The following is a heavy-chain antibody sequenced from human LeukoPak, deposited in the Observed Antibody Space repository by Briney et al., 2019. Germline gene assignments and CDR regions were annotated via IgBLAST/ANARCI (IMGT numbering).Heavy chain of an antibody. J-gene: IGHJ4*02. Sequence: AGGSLRLSCVASGFTFSTYAMSWVRQAPGKGLEWVSTISGSGGSTYYADSVKGRFTISRDNSKNTLYLQMNSLRAEDSAVYYCAKGGYSYPYYWGQGALVTVSS. D-gene: IGHD5-18*01. CDR1: GFTFSTYA. CDR3: AKGGYSYPYY. V-gene: IGHV3-23*01. CDR2: ISGSGGST.